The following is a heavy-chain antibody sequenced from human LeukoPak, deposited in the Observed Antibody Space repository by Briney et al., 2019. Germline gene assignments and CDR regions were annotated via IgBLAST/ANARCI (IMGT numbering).Heavy chain of an antibody. D-gene: IGHD3-3*01. V-gene: IGHV1-18*04. J-gene: IGHJ4*02. Sequence: ASVNVSCTASGYTFTGYYMHWVRQAPGQGLEWMGWISAYNGNTNYAQKLKGRVTTTTDTSTSTAYMELRSLRSDDTAVYYCARDRLGGEGITIFGVVTQPHDYWGQGTLVTVSS. CDR2: ISAYNGNT. CDR1: GYTFTGYY. CDR3: ARDRLGGEGITIFGVVTQPHDY.